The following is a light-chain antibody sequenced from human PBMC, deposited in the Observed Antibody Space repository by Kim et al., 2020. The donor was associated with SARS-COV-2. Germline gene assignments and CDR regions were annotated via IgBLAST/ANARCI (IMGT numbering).Light chain of an antibody. J-gene: IGKJ2*01. CDR1: QGIYSY. Sequence: DIQMTQSPSSLSASTGDRVTITCRASQGIYSYLAWYQQKPGKVPKLLIYDASTLQSGFPSRFSGRGSGTAFTLTISSLQPEDVATYYCQQYYMYPYTFGQGTKLEI. V-gene: IGKV1-27*01. CDR3: QQYYMYPYT. CDR2: DAS.